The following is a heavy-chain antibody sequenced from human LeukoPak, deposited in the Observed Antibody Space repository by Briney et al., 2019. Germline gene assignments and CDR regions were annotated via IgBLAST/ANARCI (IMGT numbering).Heavy chain of an antibody. J-gene: IGHJ4*02. Sequence: PGGSLRLSCAASGFTFSSYGMHWVRQAPGKGLEWVAFIRYDGSNKYYADSVKGRFTISRDNSKNTLYLQMNSLRAEDTAVYYCAKSDGTYYYDSSGYMVPPHFDYWGQGTLVIVSS. D-gene: IGHD3-22*01. CDR2: IRYDGSNK. CDR1: GFTFSSYG. CDR3: AKSDGTYYYDSSGYMVPPHFDY. V-gene: IGHV3-30*02.